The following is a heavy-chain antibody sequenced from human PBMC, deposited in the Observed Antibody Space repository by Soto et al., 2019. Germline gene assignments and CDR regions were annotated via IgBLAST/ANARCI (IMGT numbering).Heavy chain of an antibody. CDR3: ARKRRRFLEWFYFDY. Sequence: SETLSLTCAVYGGSFSGYYWSWIRQPPGKGLEWIGEINHSGSTNYNPSLKSRVTISVDTSKNQFSLKLSSVTAADTAVYYCARKRRRFLEWFYFDYWGQGTLVTVSS. J-gene: IGHJ4*02. CDR1: GGSFSGYY. D-gene: IGHD3-3*01. CDR2: INHSGST. V-gene: IGHV4-34*01.